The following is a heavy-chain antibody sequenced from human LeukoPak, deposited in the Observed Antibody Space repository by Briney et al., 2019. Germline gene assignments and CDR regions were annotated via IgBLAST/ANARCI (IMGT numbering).Heavy chain of an antibody. D-gene: IGHD1-26*01. J-gene: IGHJ3*02. Sequence: SETLSLTCTVSGGSISSSSYYWGWTRQPPGKGLEWIGSIYYSGSTYYNPSLKSRVTISVDTSKNQFSLKLSSVTAADTAVYYCARRGQGGSYGDDAFDIWGQGTMVTVSS. V-gene: IGHV4-39*01. CDR2: IYYSGST. CDR1: GGSISSSSYY. CDR3: ARRGQGGSYGDDAFDI.